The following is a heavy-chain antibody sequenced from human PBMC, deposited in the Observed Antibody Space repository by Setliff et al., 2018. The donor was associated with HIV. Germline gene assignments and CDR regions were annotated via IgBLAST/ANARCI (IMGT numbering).Heavy chain of an antibody. V-gene: IGHV4-4*07. J-gene: IGHJ4*02. CDR3: ARGLPATNGVWIDY. CDR1: SASIRAYF. CDR2: VYLSGGT. D-gene: IGHD2-8*01. Sequence: SETLSLTCTVSSASIRAYFWTWVRQPAGKGLEWIGHVYLSGGTNSNPSLKSRVTMSFDTSKNQFSLNLNSVTAADTAVYYCARGLPATNGVWIDYWGQGTLVTVSS.